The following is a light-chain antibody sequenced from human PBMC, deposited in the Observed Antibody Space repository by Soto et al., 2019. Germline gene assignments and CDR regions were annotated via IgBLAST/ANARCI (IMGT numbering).Light chain of an antibody. CDR1: SSDVGGYDH. V-gene: IGLV2-14*01. CDR2: DVN. CDR3: ASYTRTTTLV. Sequence: QSVLTQPPSASGSPGQSVTIPCTGTSSDVGGYDHVSWYQQHPGKAPKLMIYDVNNRPSGISYRFSGSKSGNTASLTISGLQAEDEADYYCASYTRTTTLVFGGGTQLTVL. J-gene: IGLJ2*01.